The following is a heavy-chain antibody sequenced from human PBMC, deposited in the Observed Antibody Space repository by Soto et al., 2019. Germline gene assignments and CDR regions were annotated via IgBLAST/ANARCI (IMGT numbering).Heavy chain of an antibody. CDR1: GYTFSSYV. CDR3: AREGGVWGSFRSFDY. J-gene: IGHJ4*02. V-gene: IGHV1-18*03. Sequence: QVQLVQSGVEVQKPGASVKVSCKASGYTFSSYVINWLRQAPGQGLKWMGWISPYNGNTNYGQNLQGRVTLPADTYTSLVYMELRSLSSDDLAVYYCAREGGVWGSFRSFDYRGQGTLVTVSP. CDR2: ISPYNGNT. D-gene: IGHD3-16*02.